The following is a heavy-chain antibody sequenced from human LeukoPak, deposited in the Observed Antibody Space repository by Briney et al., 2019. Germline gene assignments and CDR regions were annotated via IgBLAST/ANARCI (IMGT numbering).Heavy chain of an antibody. CDR1: GVSISSSNGS. CDR3: ARHPGKMTIFGVVIYNWFDP. CDR2: IFHSGST. J-gene: IGHJ5*02. D-gene: IGHD3-3*01. V-gene: IGHV4-39*01. Sequence: PSETLSLTCTVSGVSISSSNGSWGWVRQPPGKGLEWIGSIFHSGSTNYNPSLKSRVTMSTDTSENQLSLKINSVTAADTAVYYCARHPGKMTIFGVVIYNWFDPWGQGTLVIVSS.